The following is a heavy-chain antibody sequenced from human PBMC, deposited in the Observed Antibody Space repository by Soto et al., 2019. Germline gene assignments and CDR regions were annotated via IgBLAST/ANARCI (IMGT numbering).Heavy chain of an antibody. CDR3: ARENY. CDR1: GFTFSSYA. J-gene: IGHJ4*02. V-gene: IGHV3-30-3*01. Sequence: GGSLRLSCAASGFTFSSYAMHWVRQAPDKGLEWVAVISYDGSNKYYADSVKGRFTISRDNSKNTLYLQMNSLRAEDTAVYYCARENYWGQGTLVTVSS. CDR2: ISYDGSNK.